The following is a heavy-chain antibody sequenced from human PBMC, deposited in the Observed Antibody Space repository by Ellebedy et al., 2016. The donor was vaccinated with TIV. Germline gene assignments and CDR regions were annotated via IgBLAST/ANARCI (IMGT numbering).Heavy chain of an antibody. Sequence: ASVKVSXXASGYTFTRYYIHWVRQAPGQGLEWMGIINPSGGATSYAQKFQGRVTMTRDSSTTTVYMELSSLRSEDTAVYYCARGCVPMTTVAGVDYWGQGTLVTVSS. J-gene: IGHJ4*02. CDR3: ARGCVPMTTVAGVDY. CDR2: INPSGGAT. D-gene: IGHD4-23*01. V-gene: IGHV1-46*01. CDR1: GYTFTRYY.